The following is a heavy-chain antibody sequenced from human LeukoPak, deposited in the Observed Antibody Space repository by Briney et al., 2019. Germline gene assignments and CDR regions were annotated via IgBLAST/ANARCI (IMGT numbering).Heavy chain of an antibody. CDR1: GYSFSSYA. CDR2: IYSGGST. Sequence: GGSLRLSCAASGYSFSSYATHWVRQAPGKGLEWVSVIYSGGSTYYADSVKGRFTISRDNSKTTLYLQMNSLRAEDTAVYYCAREIGTTGWYYYGMDVWGQGTTVTVSS. J-gene: IGHJ6*02. D-gene: IGHD1-1*01. CDR3: AREIGTTGWYYYGMDV. V-gene: IGHV3-66*01.